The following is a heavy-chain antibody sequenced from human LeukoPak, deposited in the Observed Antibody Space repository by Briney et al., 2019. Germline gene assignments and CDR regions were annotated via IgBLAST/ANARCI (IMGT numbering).Heavy chain of an antibody. D-gene: IGHD2-15*01. CDR2: INHSGST. V-gene: IGHV4-34*01. Sequence: SETLSLTCAVYGGSFSGYYWSWIRQPPGKGLEWIGEINHSGSTNYNPSLKSRVTISVDTSKNQFSLKLSSVTAADTAVYYCARDCSGGSCYRDYWGQGTLVTVSS. J-gene: IGHJ4*02. CDR3: ARDCSGGSCYRDY. CDR1: GGSFSGYY.